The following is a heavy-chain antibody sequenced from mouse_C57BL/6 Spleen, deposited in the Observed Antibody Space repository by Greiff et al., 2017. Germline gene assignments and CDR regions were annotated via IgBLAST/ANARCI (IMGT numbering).Heavy chain of an antibody. Sequence: QVQLQQSGAELVRPGASVTLSCKASGYTFTDYEMHWVKQTPVHGLEWIGAIDPETGGTAYNQKFKGKAILTADKSSSTAYMELRSLTSEDSAVDYCTRRHYYGSSFHWDFGVWGTGATVTVSS. CDR1: GYTFTDYE. CDR2: IDPETGGT. J-gene: IGHJ1*03. V-gene: IGHV1-15*01. CDR3: TRRHYYGSSFHWDFGV. D-gene: IGHD1-1*01.